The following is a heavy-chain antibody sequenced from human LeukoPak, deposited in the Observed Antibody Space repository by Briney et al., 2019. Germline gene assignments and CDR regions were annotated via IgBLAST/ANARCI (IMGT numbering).Heavy chain of an antibody. D-gene: IGHD6-19*01. V-gene: IGHV3-30*02. Sequence: GGSLRLSCAASGFTFSSDGMHWVRQAPGKGLEWVAFIRYDGSNKYYADSVKGRFTISRDNSKNTLYLQMNSLRAEDTAVYYCAKDRGSGWYHFDYWGQGTLVTVSS. CDR1: GFTFSSDG. J-gene: IGHJ4*02. CDR2: IRYDGSNK. CDR3: AKDRGSGWYHFDY.